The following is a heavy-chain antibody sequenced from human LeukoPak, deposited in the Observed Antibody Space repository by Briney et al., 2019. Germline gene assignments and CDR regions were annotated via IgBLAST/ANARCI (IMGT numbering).Heavy chain of an antibody. J-gene: IGHJ3*02. Sequence: ASVKVSCKASGGTFSSYAISWVRQAPGQGLEWMGRIIPILGIANYAQKFQGRVTITADKSTSTAYMELSSLRSEDTAVYYCARDGYNLDAFDIWGQGTMVTVSS. CDR3: ARDGYNLDAFDI. V-gene: IGHV1-69*04. CDR1: GGTFSSYA. D-gene: IGHD5-24*01. CDR2: IIPILGIA.